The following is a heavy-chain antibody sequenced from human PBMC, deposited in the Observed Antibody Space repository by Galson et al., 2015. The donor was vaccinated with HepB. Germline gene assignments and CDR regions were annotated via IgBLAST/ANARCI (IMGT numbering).Heavy chain of an antibody. CDR1: GFTFSSYT. CDR3: AREGMTAVTNFDY. D-gene: IGHD4-17*01. Sequence: SLRLSCAASGFTFSSYTMNWVRQAPGKGLEWISYISTTGTNIFYTDFVKGRFTVSRDNSKNTLYLQMNSLRAEDTAVYYCAREGMTAVTNFDYWGQGTLVTVSS. CDR2: ISTTGTNI. J-gene: IGHJ4*02. V-gene: IGHV3-48*01.